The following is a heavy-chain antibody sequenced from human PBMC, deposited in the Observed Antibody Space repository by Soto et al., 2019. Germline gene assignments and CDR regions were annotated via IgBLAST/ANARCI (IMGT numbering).Heavy chain of an antibody. CDR1: GFTFSSYA. Sequence: EVQLSGSGGGLVQPGGSLRLSCADSGFTFSSYAMSWVRQAPGKGLEWVSAISGSSTSTYYADSVKGRFTISRDNYKNTLYLQMNILRAEDTAVYYCAKERSSGFAMENYFDYWGQGTLVTVST. CDR2: ISGSSTST. J-gene: IGHJ4*02. D-gene: IGHD1-1*01. CDR3: AKERSSGFAMENYFDY. V-gene: IGHV3-23*01.